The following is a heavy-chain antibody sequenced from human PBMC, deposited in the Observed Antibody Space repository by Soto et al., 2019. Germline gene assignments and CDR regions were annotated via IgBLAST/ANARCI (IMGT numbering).Heavy chain of an antibody. CDR1: GYTFTSYW. J-gene: IGHJ4*02. Sequence: HGESLKISCKGSGYTFTSYWIIWVRQMPGKGLEWMGRIDPSDSYTDYSPSFQGHVTISADRSITTAYLQWTTLKASDTAIYYCARLATGYDYGGDYWGQGTLVTVSS. D-gene: IGHD5-12*01. CDR3: ARLATGYDYGGDY. CDR2: IDPSDSYT. V-gene: IGHV5-10-1*01.